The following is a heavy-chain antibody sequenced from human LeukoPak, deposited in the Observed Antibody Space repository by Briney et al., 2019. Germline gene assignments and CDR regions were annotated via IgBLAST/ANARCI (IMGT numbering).Heavy chain of an antibody. J-gene: IGHJ4*02. Sequence: SETLSLTCTVSGGSITSSSYYWGWIRQPPAKGLEWIGSIYYSGSTYYNPSLKGRVTISVDTSKNQFSLKLSSVTAADTAVYYCARSIVATIDPLDYWGQGTLVTVSS. D-gene: IGHD5-12*01. CDR3: ARSIVATIDPLDY. V-gene: IGHV4-39*01. CDR1: GGSITSSSYY. CDR2: IYYSGST.